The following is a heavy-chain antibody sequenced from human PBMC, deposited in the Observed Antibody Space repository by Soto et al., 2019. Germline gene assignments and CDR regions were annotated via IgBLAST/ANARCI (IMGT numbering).Heavy chain of an antibody. Sequence: PGGSLRLSCAASGFTFSSYAMHWVRQAPGKGLEWVAVISYDGSNKYYADSVKGRFTISRDNSKNTLYLQMNSLRAEDTAVYYCARARDPPFQWELREHFDYWGQGTLVTVSS. D-gene: IGHD1-26*01. CDR3: ARARDPPFQWELREHFDY. J-gene: IGHJ4*02. CDR1: GFTFSSYA. CDR2: ISYDGSNK. V-gene: IGHV3-30-3*01.